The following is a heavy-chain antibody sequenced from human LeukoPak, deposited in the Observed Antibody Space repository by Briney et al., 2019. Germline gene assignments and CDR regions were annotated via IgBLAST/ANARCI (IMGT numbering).Heavy chain of an antibody. CDR3: ARDRFGMSATGTDFDF. Sequence: SQTLSLTCTVSGGSISSGGYYWSWIRQPPGKGLEWIGSIHHSGSTYYNPSLKSRVTISVDTSKTQFSLTLSSVTAADTAVYYCARDRFGMSATGTDFDFWGRGTLLTVSS. CDR2: IHHSGST. D-gene: IGHD1-14*01. V-gene: IGHV4-61*02. J-gene: IGHJ4*02. CDR1: GGSISSGGYY.